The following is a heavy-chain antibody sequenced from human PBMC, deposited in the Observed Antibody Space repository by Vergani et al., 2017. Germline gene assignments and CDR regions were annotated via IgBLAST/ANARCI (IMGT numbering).Heavy chain of an antibody. CDR3: ANNLGYCSGGSCHYIRLLYKIDY. CDR1: GFTFSSYA. Sequence: EVQLLESGGGLVQPGGSLRLSCAASGFTFSSYAMSWVRQAPGKGLEWVSAISGSGGSTYYADSVKGRFTISRDNSKNTLYLQMNSLRAEDTAVYYCANNLGYCSGGSCHYIRLLYKIDYWGQGTLVTVSS. D-gene: IGHD2-15*01. CDR2: ISGSGGST. J-gene: IGHJ4*02. V-gene: IGHV3-23*01.